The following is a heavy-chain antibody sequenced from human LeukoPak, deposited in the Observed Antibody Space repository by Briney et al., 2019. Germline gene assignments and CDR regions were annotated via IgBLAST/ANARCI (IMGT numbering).Heavy chain of an antibody. Sequence: GGSLRLSCAASGFTFSSYGMHWVRQAPGKGLERVAVRWYAGSNTYYADSVKGRFTISRDNSKNTMYLQMNSLRAEDTAVYYCAREGPIWYGELSFFDYWGQGTLVTVSS. CDR1: GFTFSSYG. CDR2: RWYAGSNT. D-gene: IGHD3-10*01. J-gene: IGHJ4*02. CDR3: AREGPIWYGELSFFDY. V-gene: IGHV3-33*01.